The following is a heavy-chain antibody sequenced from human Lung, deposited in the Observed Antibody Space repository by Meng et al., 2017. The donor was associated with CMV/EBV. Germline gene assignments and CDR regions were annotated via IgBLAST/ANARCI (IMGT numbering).Heavy chain of an antibody. Sequence: ESLKISCAASGFTFSGYWMSWVRQAPGKGLEWVANIKQDGSEKYYVDSVKGRFTISRDNAKNSLYLQMNSLRAEDTAVYYCARERFSSSWYEGRDFDYWGQGTXVTVSS. CDR2: IKQDGSEK. V-gene: IGHV3-7*01. CDR3: ARERFSSSWYEGRDFDY. CDR1: GFTFSGYW. D-gene: IGHD6-13*01. J-gene: IGHJ4*02.